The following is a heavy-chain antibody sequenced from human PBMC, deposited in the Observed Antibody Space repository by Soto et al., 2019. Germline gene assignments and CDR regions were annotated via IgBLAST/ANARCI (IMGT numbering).Heavy chain of an antibody. CDR1: GFSFSIYS. Sequence: PWGSLRLSCVASGFSFSIYSMNWVRQAPGKGLEWVSYMTSDSKTIHYADSVKGRFTISRDNAKNSVFLQMNSLRAEDTAVYYCTRGVSYGFDFWGQGTMVTVSS. CDR2: MTSDSKTI. J-gene: IGHJ3*01. D-gene: IGHD3-10*01. CDR3: TRGVSYGFDF. V-gene: IGHV3-48*01.